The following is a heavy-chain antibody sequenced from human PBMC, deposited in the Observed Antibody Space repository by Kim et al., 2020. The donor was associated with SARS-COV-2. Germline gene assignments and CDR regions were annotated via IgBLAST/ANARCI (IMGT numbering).Heavy chain of an antibody. J-gene: IGHJ2*01. CDR1: GGTFSSYA. CDR3: ARDQGGEVWYFDL. Sequence: SVKVSCKASGGTFSSYAISWVRQAPGQGLEWMGGIIPIFGTANYAQKFQGRVTITADESTSTAYMELSSLRSEDMAVYYCARDQGGEVWYFDLWGRGTLVTVSS. D-gene: IGHD3-16*01. V-gene: IGHV1-69*13. CDR2: IIPIFGTA.